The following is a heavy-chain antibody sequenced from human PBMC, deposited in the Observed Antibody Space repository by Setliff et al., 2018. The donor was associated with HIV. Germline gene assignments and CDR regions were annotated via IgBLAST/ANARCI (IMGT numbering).Heavy chain of an antibody. CDR1: GGSFSGYY. V-gene: IGHV4-34*01. CDR3: ARGPFITTVAGTSAEYFQH. Sequence: SETLSLTCAVYGGSFSGYYGSWIRQPPGKGLEWIGEINHSGSTNYNPSLKSRVTISVDTSKNQFSLKLSSVTAADTAVYYCARGPFITTVAGTSAEYFQHWGKGSLGTVFS. CDR2: INHSGST. D-gene: IGHD6-19*01. J-gene: IGHJ1*01.